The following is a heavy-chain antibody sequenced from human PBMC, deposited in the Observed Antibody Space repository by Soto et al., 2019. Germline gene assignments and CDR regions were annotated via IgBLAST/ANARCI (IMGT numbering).Heavy chain of an antibody. J-gene: IGHJ6*02. Sequence: SETLSLTCTVSGGSISSSSYYWGWIRQPPGKGLEWIGSIYYSGSTYYNPSLKSRVTISVDTSKNQFSLKLSSVTAADTAVYYCAGASGYYDSSGYDYYYGMDVWGQGTTVT. CDR1: GGSISSSSYY. CDR3: AGASGYYDSSGYDYYYGMDV. D-gene: IGHD3-22*01. V-gene: IGHV4-39*01. CDR2: IYYSGST.